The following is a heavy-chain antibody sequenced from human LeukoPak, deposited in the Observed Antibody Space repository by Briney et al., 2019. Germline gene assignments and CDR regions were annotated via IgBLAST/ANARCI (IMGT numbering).Heavy chain of an antibody. CDR3: AREGAYDFSTYYGMDV. Sequence: GGSLRLSCAASGFTFSNSWMHWVRQAPGKGLVWVSRINSDGSSTSYADSVKGRFTISRDNAKNTLYLQMNSLRAEDTAVYYCAREGAYDFSTYYGMDVWGQGTTVAVSS. CDR2: INSDGSST. J-gene: IGHJ6*02. V-gene: IGHV3-74*01. D-gene: IGHD3-3*01. CDR1: GFTFSNSW.